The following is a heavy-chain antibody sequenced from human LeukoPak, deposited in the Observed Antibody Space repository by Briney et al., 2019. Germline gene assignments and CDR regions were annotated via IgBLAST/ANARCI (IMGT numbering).Heavy chain of an antibody. V-gene: IGHV4-4*07. J-gene: IGHJ6*03. CDR3: ASCGEDYVGNRRYYYYYYMDV. CDR2: IYTSGST. CDR1: GGSISSYY. D-gene: IGHD4-23*01. Sequence: SETLSLTCAVSGGSISSYYWSWIRQPAGKGLEWIGRIYTSGSTNYNPSLKSRVTMSVDTSKNQFSLKLSSVTAADTAVYYCASCGEDYVGNRRYYYYYYMDVWGKGTTVTVSS.